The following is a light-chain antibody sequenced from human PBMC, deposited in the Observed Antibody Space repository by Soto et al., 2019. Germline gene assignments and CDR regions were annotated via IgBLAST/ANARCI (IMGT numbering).Light chain of an antibody. CDR2: GAS. CDR3: QQYGSSPPT. J-gene: IGKJ1*01. CDR1: QSVGSDY. V-gene: IGKV3-20*01. Sequence: EIVLTQSPGTLSLSPGERATLSCRASQSVGSDYLAWYQQKPGQAPRILIFGASGRATGIPDRFSGSGSGTDFTLTINRLEPEDFAVYYCQQYGSSPPTFGQGTKVDIK.